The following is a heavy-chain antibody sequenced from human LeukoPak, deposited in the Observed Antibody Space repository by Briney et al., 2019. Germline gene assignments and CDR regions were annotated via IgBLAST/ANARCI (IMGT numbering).Heavy chain of an antibody. Sequence: PSETLSLTCAVSGYSISSGYYRGWIRQPPGKGLEWIGSIYHSGSTYYNPSLKSRVTISVDTSKNQFSLKLSSVTAADTAVYYCARPNCDSSGYAYYFDYWGQGTLVTVSS. CDR1: GYSISSGYY. D-gene: IGHD3-22*01. CDR2: IYHSGST. J-gene: IGHJ4*02. CDR3: ARPNCDSSGYAYYFDY. V-gene: IGHV4-38-2*01.